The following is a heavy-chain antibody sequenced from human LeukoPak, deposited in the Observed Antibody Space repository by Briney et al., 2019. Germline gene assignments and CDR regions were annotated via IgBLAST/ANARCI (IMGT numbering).Heavy chain of an antibody. CDR3: ARDYGGWGSMFQH. CDR2: IKQDGSEK. D-gene: IGHD4-23*01. V-gene: IGHV3-7*01. Sequence: GGSLRLSCAASGFTFSSYWMSWVRQAPGKGLEWVANIKQDGSEKYYVDSVKGRFTISRDNAKNSLYLQMNSLRAEDTAVYYCARDYGGWGSMFQHWGHGTLVTVSS. CDR1: GFTFSSYW. J-gene: IGHJ1*01.